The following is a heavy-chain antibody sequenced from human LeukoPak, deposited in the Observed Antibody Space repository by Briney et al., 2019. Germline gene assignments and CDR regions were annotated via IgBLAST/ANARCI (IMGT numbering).Heavy chain of an antibody. J-gene: IGHJ6*02. CDR2: MNPNSGNT. Sequence: ASVKVSCKASGYTLTSYDINWVRQATGQGLEWMGWMNPNSGNTGYAQKFQGRVTMTRNTSISTAYMELSSLRSEDTAVYYCARGITMVRGVILRRTPTYGMDVWGQGTTVTVSS. D-gene: IGHD3-10*01. CDR1: GYTLTSYD. CDR3: ARGITMVRGVILRRTPTYGMDV. V-gene: IGHV1-8*01.